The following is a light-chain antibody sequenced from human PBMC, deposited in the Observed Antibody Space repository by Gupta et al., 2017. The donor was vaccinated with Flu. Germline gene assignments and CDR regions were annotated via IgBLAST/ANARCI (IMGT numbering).Light chain of an antibody. J-gene: IGLJ3*02. Sequence: QSVLTQPPSVSGAPGQRVTISCTGSNSNIGANYAVIRYQHLPGTAPQLLIVVINNRHSGVPERFSGSTSCTSEAPATHTLQTEEESDEDDYYFDSSLKGSAVFGGGTKLTVL. CDR1: NSNIGANYA. CDR3: YYFDSSLKGSAV. V-gene: IGLV1-40*01. CDR2: VIN.